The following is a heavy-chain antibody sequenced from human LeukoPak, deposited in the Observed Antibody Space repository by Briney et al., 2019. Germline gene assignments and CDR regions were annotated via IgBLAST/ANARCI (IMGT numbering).Heavy chain of an antibody. V-gene: IGHV3-53*04. CDR1: GFTFSSYA. CDR2: IYSGGST. D-gene: IGHD4-17*01. CDR3: ARDDYGDYED. J-gene: IGHJ4*02. Sequence: GGSLRLSCAASGFTFSSYAMSWVRQAPGKGLEWASVIYSGGSTYYADSVKGRFTISRHNSKNTLYLQMNSLRAEDTAVYYCARDDYGDYEDWGQGTLVTVSS.